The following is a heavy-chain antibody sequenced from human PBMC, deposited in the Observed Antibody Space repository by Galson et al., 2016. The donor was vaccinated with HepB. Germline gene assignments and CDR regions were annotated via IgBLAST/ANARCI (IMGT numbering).Heavy chain of an antibody. CDR3: VADHGGFDALDY. D-gene: IGHD4-23*01. Sequence: SLRLSCAASGFIFSDYWIHWACQAPGKGPEWIGFMTGTAYGGRTDYAASVRGRFVISRDESKSIAHLQMNSLGVEDTGVYYCVADHGGFDALDYWGQGTLVSVSS. CDR1: GFIFSDYW. V-gene: IGHV3-71*01. CDR2: MTGTAYGGRT. J-gene: IGHJ4*02.